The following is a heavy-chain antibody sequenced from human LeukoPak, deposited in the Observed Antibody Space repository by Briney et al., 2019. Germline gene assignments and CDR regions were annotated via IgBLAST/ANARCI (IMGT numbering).Heavy chain of an antibody. J-gene: IGHJ4*02. D-gene: IGHD3/OR15-3a*01. CDR2: STDGGSDT. CDR3: AKGSRTSRPYYFDF. V-gene: IGHV3-23*05. Sequence: WWSLRLSRAASRFTLNNYAMSWVRQAPRRGREWVSASTDGGSDTYHVDSVKGRFTISRDNSRNILYLQMNSLRVEDSAVYHCAKGSRTSRPYYFDFWGQGTLVTVSS. CDR1: RFTLNNYA.